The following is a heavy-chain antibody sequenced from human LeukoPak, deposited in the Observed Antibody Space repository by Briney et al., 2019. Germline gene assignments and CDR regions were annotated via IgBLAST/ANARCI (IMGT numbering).Heavy chain of an antibody. J-gene: IGHJ4*02. V-gene: IGHV3-9*01. CDR2: ISWISGSI. CDR3: AKDSSLSGSYYDY. D-gene: IGHD1-26*01. Sequence: GRSLRLSCAASGFTFDDYAMHWVRQAPGKGLEWVSGISWISGSIGYADSVKGRFTISRDNAKNSLYLQMNSLRAEDTALYYCAKDSSLSGSYYDYWGQGTLVTVSS. CDR1: GFTFDDYA.